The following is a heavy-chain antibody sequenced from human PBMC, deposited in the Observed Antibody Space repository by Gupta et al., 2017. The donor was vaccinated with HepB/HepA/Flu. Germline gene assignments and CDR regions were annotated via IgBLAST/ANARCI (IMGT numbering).Heavy chain of an antibody. CDR3: ATIVNAGYRGSYYFES. CDR1: EGSFSTYN. Sequence: HLVESGGGLDKPGGSLRLSCRASEGSFSTYNMNRIRQAPGKGLEWVSGISFSQRNIYYADSVKGRFTVSRDNTQKSLFLQMNSLRGEDTAVYYCATIVNAGYRGSYYFESWGQGTLVTVSS. D-gene: IGHD1-26*01. J-gene: IGHJ4*02. CDR2: ISFSQRNI. V-gene: IGHV3-21*01.